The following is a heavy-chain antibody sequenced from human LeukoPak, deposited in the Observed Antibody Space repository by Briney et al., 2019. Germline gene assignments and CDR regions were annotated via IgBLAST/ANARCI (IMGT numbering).Heavy chain of an antibody. J-gene: IGHJ4*02. Sequence: PSETLSLTCTVSGGSISSHYWSWIRQPPGKGLEWIGYIYYSGGTNYNPSLKSRVTISVDTSKNQFSLKLSSVTAADTAVYYCARDVPAASYFDYWGQGTLVTVSS. CDR2: IYYSGGT. D-gene: IGHD2-2*01. CDR3: ARDVPAASYFDY. CDR1: GGSISSHY. V-gene: IGHV4-59*11.